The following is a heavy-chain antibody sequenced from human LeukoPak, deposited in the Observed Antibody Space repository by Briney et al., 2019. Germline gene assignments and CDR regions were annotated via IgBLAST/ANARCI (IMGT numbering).Heavy chain of an antibody. V-gene: IGHV4-59*01. CDR3: AREVRYFRRSANAFDI. CDR2: IYYSGST. D-gene: IGHD3-9*01. Sequence: PSETLSLTCTVSGGSISNYYWSWIRQPPGKGLEWIGYIYYSGSTNYNPSLKSRVTISVDTSKNQFSLKLSSVTAADTAVYYCAREVRYFRRSANAFDIWGQGTMVTVSS. CDR1: GGSISNYY. J-gene: IGHJ3*02.